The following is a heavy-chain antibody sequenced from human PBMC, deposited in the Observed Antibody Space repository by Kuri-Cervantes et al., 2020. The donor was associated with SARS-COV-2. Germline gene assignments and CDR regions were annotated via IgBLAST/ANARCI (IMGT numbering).Heavy chain of an antibody. CDR2: ISYDGSNK. Sequence: GGSLRLYCAASGFTFSSYAMHWVRHAPGKGLEWVAVISYDGSNKYYADSVKGRFTISRDNAKNSLCLQMNSLRPEDTAVYYCAREEHYNFWSGDMNYYGMDVWGQGTTVTVSS. V-gene: IGHV3-30-3*01. D-gene: IGHD3-3*01. CDR3: AREEHYNFWSGDMNYYGMDV. J-gene: IGHJ6*02. CDR1: GFTFSSYA.